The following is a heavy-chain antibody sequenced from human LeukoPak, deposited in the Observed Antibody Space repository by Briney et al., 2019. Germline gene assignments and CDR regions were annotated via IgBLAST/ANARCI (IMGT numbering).Heavy chain of an antibody. CDR1: GFTFDDYG. D-gene: IGHD3-9*01. V-gene: IGHV3-20*04. J-gene: IGHJ3*02. CDR3: AKLVIISQLDAFDI. CDR2: INWNGGST. Sequence: PGGSLRLSCAASGFTFDDYGMSWVRQAPGKGLEWVSGINWNGGSTGYADSVKGRFTISRDNAKNSLYLQMNSLRAEDTALYYCAKLVIISQLDAFDIWGQGTMVTVSS.